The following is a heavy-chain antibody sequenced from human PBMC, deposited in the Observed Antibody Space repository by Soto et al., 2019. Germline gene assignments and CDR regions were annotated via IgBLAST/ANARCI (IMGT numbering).Heavy chain of an antibody. CDR1: GGSISSGGYY. J-gene: IGHJ4*02. CDR3: AWYSSGWYGGYFDY. Sequence: QVQLQESGPGLVKPSQTLSLTCTVSGGSISSGGYYWSWNRQHPGKGLEWIGYIYYSGSTYYNPSLKSRVTISVDTSKNQFSLKLSSVTAADTAVYYCAWYSSGWYGGYFDYWGQGTLVTVSS. D-gene: IGHD6-19*01. CDR2: IYYSGST. V-gene: IGHV4-31*03.